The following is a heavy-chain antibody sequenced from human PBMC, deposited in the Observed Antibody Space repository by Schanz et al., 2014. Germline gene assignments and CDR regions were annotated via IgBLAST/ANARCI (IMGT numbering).Heavy chain of an antibody. Sequence: QVHLVQSGAEVKKPGSSMKVSCKASGGTFSTYPINWVRQAPGQGLEWMGRIIPILGIANYAQKFQGRVTNTADKSTSTAYMDLSSLRPEDTAVYYCARSNYYDNSDYYNSFDYWGQGTLVTVSS. CDR1: GGTFSTYP. D-gene: IGHD3-22*01. CDR3: ARSNYYDNSDYYNSFDY. J-gene: IGHJ4*02. CDR2: IIPILGIA. V-gene: IGHV1-69*02.